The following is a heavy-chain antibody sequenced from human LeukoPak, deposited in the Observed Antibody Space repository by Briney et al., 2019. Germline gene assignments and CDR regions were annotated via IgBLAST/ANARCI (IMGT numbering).Heavy chain of an antibody. CDR2: INPSGGST. J-gene: IGHJ4*02. CDR1: GYTFTGYY. CDR3: ARDDNIVVVTADY. D-gene: IGHD2-21*02. Sequence: ASVKVSCKASGYTFTGYYMHWVRQAPGQGLEWMGIINPSGGSTSYAQKFQGRVTMTRDTSTSTVYMELSSLRSEDTAVHYCARDDNIVVVTADYWGQGTLVTVSS. V-gene: IGHV1-46*01.